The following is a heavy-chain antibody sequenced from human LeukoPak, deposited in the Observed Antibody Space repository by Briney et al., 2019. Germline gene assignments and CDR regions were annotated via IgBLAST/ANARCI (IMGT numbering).Heavy chain of an antibody. CDR2: INHSGST. CDR3: ARGLGGTPYDFWSGYPRYYYYGMDV. D-gene: IGHD3-3*01. J-gene: IGHJ6*02. CDR1: GDSINSDY. Sequence: PSETLSLTCTVSGDSINSDYWNWLRQPPGKGLEWIGEINHSGSTNYNPSLKSRVTISVDTSKNQFSLKLSSVTAADTAVYYCARGLGGTPYDFWSGYPRYYYYGMDVWGQGTTVTVSS. V-gene: IGHV4-34*01.